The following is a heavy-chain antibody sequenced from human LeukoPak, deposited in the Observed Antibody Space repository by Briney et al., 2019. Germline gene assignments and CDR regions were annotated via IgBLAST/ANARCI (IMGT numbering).Heavy chain of an antibody. CDR3: ARDTPGYGGDDFDY. J-gene: IGHJ4*02. V-gene: IGHV3-30*02. D-gene: IGHD4-23*01. Sequence: GGSLRLSCAASGFTFSTYGMHWVRRAPGKGLEWMTFIQAGGDEKYYAESVKGRFTVSRDNSKNTLYLQMNSLRAEDTAVYYCARDTPGYGGDDFDYWGQGALVSVSA. CDR1: GFTFSTYG. CDR2: IQAGGDEK.